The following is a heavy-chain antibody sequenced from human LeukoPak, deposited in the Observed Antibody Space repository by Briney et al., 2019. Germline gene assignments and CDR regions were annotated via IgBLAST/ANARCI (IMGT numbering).Heavy chain of an antibody. CDR3: ASSSWFGGQVVVDY. V-gene: IGHV4-59*01. D-gene: IGHD3-10*01. J-gene: IGHJ4*02. Sequence: SETLSLTCTVSGRSISSYYCSWIRQPPGKGLEWIGYIYYSGSTNYNPSLKSRFTISVDTSKNQFSLKLSSVTAADTAVYYCASSSWFGGQVVVDYWGQGTLVTVSS. CDR1: GRSISSYY. CDR2: IYYSGST.